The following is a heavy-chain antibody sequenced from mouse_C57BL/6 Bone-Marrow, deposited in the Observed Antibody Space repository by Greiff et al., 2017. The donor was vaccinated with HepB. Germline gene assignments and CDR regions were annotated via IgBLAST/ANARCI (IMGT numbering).Heavy chain of an antibody. V-gene: IGHV1-81*01. J-gene: IGHJ4*01. CDR3: ARDLHYAMDY. D-gene: IGHD2-1*01. CDR1: GYTFTSYG. Sequence: VQLQQSGAELARPGASVKLSCKASGYTFTSYGISWVKQRTGQGLEWIGEIYPRSGNTYYNEKFKGKATLTADKSSSIAYMELRSLTSEDSAVYVCARDLHYAMDYWGQGTSVTVSS. CDR2: IYPRSGNT.